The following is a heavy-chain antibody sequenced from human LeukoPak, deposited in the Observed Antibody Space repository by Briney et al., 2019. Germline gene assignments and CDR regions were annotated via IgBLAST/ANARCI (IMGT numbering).Heavy chain of an antibody. D-gene: IGHD2-2*01. Sequence: GGSLRLSCAASGFTVSSNYMSWVRQAPGKGLEWVSVLYSSGSTYYADSVKGRFTISRDNSKNTLYPQMNSLRAKDTAVYYCAKAPPGYCSSTSCLFDYWGLGTLVTVSS. CDR3: AKAPPGYCSSTSCLFDY. J-gene: IGHJ4*02. CDR2: LYSSGST. CDR1: GFTVSSNY. V-gene: IGHV3-53*01.